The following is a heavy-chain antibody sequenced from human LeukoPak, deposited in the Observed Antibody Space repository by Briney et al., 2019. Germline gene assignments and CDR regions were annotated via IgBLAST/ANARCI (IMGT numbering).Heavy chain of an antibody. Sequence: GGSLRLSCAASGXTFTSHSMNWVRQAPGKGLEWISHLTSSSSTIYYADSVKGRFTISRDNAKNSLYLQMNSLRDEDTGVYYCARGITGMAFFDYWGQGTVVTVSS. CDR1: GXTFTSHS. CDR2: LTSSSSTI. D-gene: IGHD3-16*01. J-gene: IGHJ4*02. CDR3: ARGITGMAFFDY. V-gene: IGHV3-48*02.